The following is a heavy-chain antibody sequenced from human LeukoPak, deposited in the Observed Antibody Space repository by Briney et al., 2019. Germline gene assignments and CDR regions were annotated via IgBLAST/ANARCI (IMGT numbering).Heavy chain of an antibody. D-gene: IGHD4-17*01. J-gene: IGHJ4*02. Sequence: ASVTVSCKASGYTFISYDINWVRQATGQGLEWMGWMSPNSGNTGYAQKFQGRITMTKSTSISIAYMELSDLESEDTAVYYCARTPPDYGIDYWGQGTLVTVSS. CDR2: MSPNSGNT. CDR1: GYTFISYD. CDR3: ARTPPDYGIDY. V-gene: IGHV1-8*01.